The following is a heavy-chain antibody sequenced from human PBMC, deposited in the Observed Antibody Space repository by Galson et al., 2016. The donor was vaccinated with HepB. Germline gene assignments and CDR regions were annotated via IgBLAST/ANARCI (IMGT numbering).Heavy chain of an antibody. J-gene: IGHJ2*01. CDR1: GGPLSGGGYY. CDR3: ARSYGDYAPAYWFFDL. V-gene: IGHV4-31*03. Sequence: TLSLTCTVSGGPLSGGGYYWSWIRQHPGKGLEWIGYIFYSGSTYYNPSLKSRVTISGGTSKNQFSLKLSSVTAADTAVYYCARSYGDYAPAYWFFDLWGRGTLVTVSS. D-gene: IGHD4-17*01. CDR2: IFYSGST.